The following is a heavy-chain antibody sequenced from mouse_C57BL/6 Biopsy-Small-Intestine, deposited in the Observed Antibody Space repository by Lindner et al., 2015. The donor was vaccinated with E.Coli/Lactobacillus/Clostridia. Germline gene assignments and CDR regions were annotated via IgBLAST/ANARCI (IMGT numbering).Heavy chain of an antibody. CDR3: ARGEPVDT. J-gene: IGHJ4*01. D-gene: IGHD1-3*01. CDR1: GDAFSDYA. CDR2: IIPIFAAP. V-gene: IGHV1-18*01. Sequence: SVKVSCKAPGDAFSDYAFAWVRQAPGHGLEWMGGIIPIFAAPTYAQKFQGRVTITADKSSNTVYMEMSSLISDDTALYYCARGEPVDTWGQGTLVTVSS.